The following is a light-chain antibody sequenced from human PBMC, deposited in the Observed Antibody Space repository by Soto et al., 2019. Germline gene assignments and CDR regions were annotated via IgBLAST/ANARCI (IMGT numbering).Light chain of an antibody. Sequence: DIQMTQSPSSLSASVGDTVTITCQASRDISVYLNWYQQKPGKAPKLLVFDASNLQTGVPSRFSGSGSGTYFTFTISSLQTEDVATYYCQQYDNLPPYTFGQGTRLEI. V-gene: IGKV1-33*01. CDR3: QQYDNLPPYT. J-gene: IGKJ2*01. CDR1: RDISVY. CDR2: DAS.